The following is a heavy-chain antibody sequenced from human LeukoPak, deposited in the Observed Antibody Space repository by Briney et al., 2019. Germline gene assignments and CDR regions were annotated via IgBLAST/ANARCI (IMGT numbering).Heavy chain of an antibody. J-gene: IGHJ5*02. CDR3: ARELLRGGFDP. V-gene: IGHV3-20*04. D-gene: IGHD3-10*01. CDR2: VNGNGGST. Sequence: PGGSLRLSCAASGFSFSDYGMHWVRQTPGKGLEWVSGVNGNGGSTGYAGSVKGRFTISRDNTKNFLYLQMNSLRGEDTALYYCARELLRGGFDPWGQGTLVTVSS. CDR1: GFSFSDYG.